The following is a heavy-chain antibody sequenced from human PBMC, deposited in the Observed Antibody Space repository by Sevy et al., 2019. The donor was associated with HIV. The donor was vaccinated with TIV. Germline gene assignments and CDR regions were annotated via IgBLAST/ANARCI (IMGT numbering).Heavy chain of an antibody. CDR3: ARVNCSGGSCYYYYGIDV. V-gene: IGHV3-53*01. CDR2: IYSAGST. D-gene: IGHD2-15*01. Sequence: GGSLRLSCAASGFTVSSNYMSWVRQAPGKGLEWVSVIYSAGSTYYADSVKGRFTISSDNSKNTPYLQMNSLRAEDTAVYYCARVNCSGGSCYYYYGIDVWGQGTTVTVSS. J-gene: IGHJ6*02. CDR1: GFTVSSNY.